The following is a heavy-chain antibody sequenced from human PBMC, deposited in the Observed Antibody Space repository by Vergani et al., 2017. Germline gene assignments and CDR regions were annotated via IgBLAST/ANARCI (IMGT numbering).Heavy chain of an antibody. CDR1: GFSLSTSGVG. CDR3: AHIDAVAGLLYDSRPFYYFDY. J-gene: IGHJ4*02. Sequence: QITLKESGPTLVKPTQTLTLTCTFSGFSLSTSGVGVGWIRQPPGKALEWLALIYWDDDKRYSPSLKSRLTITKDTSKNQVVLTMTNMDPVDTATYYCAHIDAVAGLLYDSRPFYYFDYWGQGTLVTVSS. CDR2: IYWDDDK. V-gene: IGHV2-5*02. D-gene: IGHD6-19*01.